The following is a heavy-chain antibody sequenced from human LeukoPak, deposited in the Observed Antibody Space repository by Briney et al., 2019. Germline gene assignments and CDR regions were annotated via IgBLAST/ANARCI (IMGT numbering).Heavy chain of an antibody. V-gene: IGHV4-30-4*01. Sequence: SQTLSLTCTVSGGSISSGDYYWSWIRQPPGKGLEWIGYIYYSGSTYYNPSLKSRVTMSVDTSKNQFSLKLSSVTAVDTAVYYCARISDGYSYLSYFDYWGQGALVTVSS. D-gene: IGHD5-24*01. J-gene: IGHJ4*02. CDR3: ARISDGYSYLSYFDY. CDR1: GGSISSGDYY. CDR2: IYYSGST.